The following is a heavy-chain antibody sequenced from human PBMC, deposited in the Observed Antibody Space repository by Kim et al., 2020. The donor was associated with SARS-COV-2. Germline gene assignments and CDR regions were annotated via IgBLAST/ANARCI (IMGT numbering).Heavy chain of an antibody. CDR2: ISHSGSTI. CDR3: ARESDVAGSDY. V-gene: IGHV3-48*03. J-gene: IGHJ4*02. Sequence: GGSLRLSCAASGFTFSSYEMNWVRQAPGKGLEWVSYISHSGSTIKYADSVKGRFTLSRDNAKNSQYLQMNSLRAEDTAVYYCARESDVAGSDYWGQRTLVTVSS. CDR1: GFTFSSYE. D-gene: IGHD6-19*01.